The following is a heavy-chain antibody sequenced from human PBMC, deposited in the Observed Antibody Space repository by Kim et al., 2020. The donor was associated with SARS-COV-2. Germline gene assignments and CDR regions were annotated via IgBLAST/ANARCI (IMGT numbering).Heavy chain of an antibody. CDR3: ATWASGTSETPFTN. V-gene: IGHV1-3*01. CDR2: INAGNGYT. J-gene: IGHJ3*02. D-gene: IGHD3-10*01. Sequence: ASVKVSCQASGYTFTKYIIYWVRQAPGQGLEWMGWINAGNGYTKYSPKFQGRLTLTRDTSASTAYMELSSLRSEDTAVYYCATWASGTSETPFTNWGQGTMVIVFS. CDR1: GYTFTKYI.